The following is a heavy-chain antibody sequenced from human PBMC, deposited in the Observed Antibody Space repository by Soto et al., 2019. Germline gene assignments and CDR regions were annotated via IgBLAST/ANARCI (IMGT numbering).Heavy chain of an antibody. CDR1: GYTFTGYY. CDR3: ARLKSHYDSRGSSDY. CDR2: INPNNGDT. Sequence: GASVKVSCKASGYTFTGYYIYWLRQAPGQGLEWMGWINPNNGDTNYAQKFQGRVTMTRDSSISTAYLELSRLRSDDTAIYYCARLKSHYDSRGSSDYWGQGPLVTVYS. D-gene: IGHD3-22*01. V-gene: IGHV1-2*02. J-gene: IGHJ4*02.